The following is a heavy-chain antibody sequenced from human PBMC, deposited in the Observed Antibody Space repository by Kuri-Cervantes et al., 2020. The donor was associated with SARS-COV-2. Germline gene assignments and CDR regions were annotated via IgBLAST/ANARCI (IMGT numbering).Heavy chain of an antibody. J-gene: IGHJ6*03. D-gene: IGHD1-26*01. CDR1: GFTFSSYS. V-gene: IGHV3-48*04. CDR3: ARASAGSSWGYYYYMDV. CDR2: ISSSGSTI. Sequence: GGSLRLSCAASGFTFSSYSMNWVRQAPGKGLEWVSYISSSGSTIYYADSVKGRFTISRDNAGNSLFLQMNSLRSEDTAVYYCARASAGSSWGYYYYMDVWGIGTTVTVSS.